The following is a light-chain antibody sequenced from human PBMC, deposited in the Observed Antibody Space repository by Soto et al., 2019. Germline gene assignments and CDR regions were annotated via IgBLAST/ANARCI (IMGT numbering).Light chain of an antibody. CDR3: SSYTSNSSWVFGGTWV. CDR1: SSDVGAYNF. CDR2: DVT. Sequence: QSALTQPASVSGSPGQSISISCTGTSSDVGAYNFVSWYQQHPGKAPKLMIYDVTDRPSGISDRFSGSKSGNTASLTISGLQAEDEGAYYCSSYTSNSSWVFGGTWVFGGGTQLTVL. V-gene: IGLV2-14*03. J-gene: IGLJ3*02.